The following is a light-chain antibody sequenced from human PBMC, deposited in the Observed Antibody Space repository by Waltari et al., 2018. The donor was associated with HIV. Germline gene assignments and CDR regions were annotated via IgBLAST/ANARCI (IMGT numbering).Light chain of an antibody. Sequence: QSALTQPASVSGSPGQSITISCTGTSSDVGGYNYVSWYQQHPGTAPNLMIYEVSNRPSGVSNRFSGAKSGNTASLTISGLQAEDEADYYCSSYTSSSTYVFGTGTKVTVL. V-gene: IGLV2-14*01. CDR3: SSYTSSSTYV. J-gene: IGLJ1*01. CDR1: SSDVGGYNY. CDR2: EVS.